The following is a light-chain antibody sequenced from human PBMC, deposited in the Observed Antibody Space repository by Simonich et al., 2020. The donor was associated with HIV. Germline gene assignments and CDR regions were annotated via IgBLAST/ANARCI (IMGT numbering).Light chain of an antibody. CDR1: QSVLHSSNNKNY. V-gene: IGKV4-1*01. CDR2: WAS. Sequence: DIVMTQSPDSLAVSLGERATINCKSSQSVLHSSNNKNYLAWYQQRPGQPPKLIIYWASTRESGVPDRFSGSGSGTDFTLTISSLQAEDVAVYYCQQYYSTPPLYTFGQGTKLEIK. CDR3: QQYYSTPPLYT. J-gene: IGKJ2*01.